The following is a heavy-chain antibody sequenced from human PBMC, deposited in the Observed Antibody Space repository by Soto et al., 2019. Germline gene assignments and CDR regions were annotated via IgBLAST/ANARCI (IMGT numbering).Heavy chain of an antibody. CDR3: AHLPTTQDWFDP. CDR1: GYTFTGYF. CDR2: INPNSGAT. Sequence: ASVKVSCKASGYTFTGYFSHWLRQAPGQGLEWMGRINPNSGATNYAPKFQGRVSMTRDTSIRTAYMELSSLRSDDTAVYYCAHLPTTQDWFDPWGQGTLVPVSS. J-gene: IGHJ5*02. V-gene: IGHV1-2*06.